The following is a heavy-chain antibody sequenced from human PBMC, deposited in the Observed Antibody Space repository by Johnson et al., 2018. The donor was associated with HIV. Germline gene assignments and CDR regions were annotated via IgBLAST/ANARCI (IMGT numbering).Heavy chain of an antibody. D-gene: IGHD3-16*01. CDR3: AKDRNWGWPVWAFDI. CDR1: GFTVNSNY. V-gene: IGHV3-66*02. J-gene: IGHJ3*02. CDR2: IYSGGRT. Sequence: VQLVESGGGVVQPGRSLRLSCAASGFTVNSNYINWVRQAPGKGLECVSGIYSGGRTYYADSVKGRFTISRDNSKNTLYLQMNSLRAEDTAVYYCAKDRNWGWPVWAFDIWGQGTMVTVSS.